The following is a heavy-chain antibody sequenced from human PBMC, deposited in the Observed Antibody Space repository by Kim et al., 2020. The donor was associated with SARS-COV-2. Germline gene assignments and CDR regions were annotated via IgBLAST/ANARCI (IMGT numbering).Heavy chain of an antibody. CDR2: ISSNGGST. J-gene: IGHJ3*02. CDR1: GFTFSSYA. D-gene: IGHD6-13*01. V-gene: IGHV3-64D*09. CDR3: VKVIGGSSWYGMDAFDI. Sequence: GGSLRLSCSASGFTFSSYAMHWVRQAPGKGLEYVSAISSNGGSTYYADSVKGRFTISRDNSKNTLYLQMSSLRAEDTAVYYCVKVIGGSSWYGMDAFDIWGQGTMVTVSS.